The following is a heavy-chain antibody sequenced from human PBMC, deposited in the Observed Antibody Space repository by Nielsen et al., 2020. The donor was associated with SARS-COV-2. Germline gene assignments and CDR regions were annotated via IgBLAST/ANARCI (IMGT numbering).Heavy chain of an antibody. CDR2: INWNGGST. D-gene: IGHD1-26*01. CDR1: GFTFSSYG. J-gene: IGHJ3*02. CDR3: ATAPSGSYGGLYAFDI. V-gene: IGHV3-20*01. Sequence: GGSLRLSCAASGFTFSSYGMPWVRQAPGKGLAWVSGINWNGGSTGYADSVKGRFTISRDNAKNSLYLQMNSLRAEDTALYHCATAPSGSYGGLYAFDIWGQGTMVTVSS.